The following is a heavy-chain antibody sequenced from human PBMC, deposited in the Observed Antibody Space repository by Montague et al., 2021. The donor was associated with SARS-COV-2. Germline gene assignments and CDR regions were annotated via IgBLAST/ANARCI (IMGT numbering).Heavy chain of an antibody. J-gene: IGHJ3*02. D-gene: IGHD1-26*01. Sequence: TLSLTCSVSGGSIRSGGYSWSWIRQPPGKGLEWIGYFYHSGSIYYNPSLKSRVTISVDRSKNHFSLKLTSVTAADTAVYYCARGWGGTYSDDAVDIWGQGTMVTVSS. V-gene: IGHV4-30-2*01. CDR1: GGSIRSGGYS. CDR2: FYHSGSI. CDR3: ARGWGGTYSDDAVDI.